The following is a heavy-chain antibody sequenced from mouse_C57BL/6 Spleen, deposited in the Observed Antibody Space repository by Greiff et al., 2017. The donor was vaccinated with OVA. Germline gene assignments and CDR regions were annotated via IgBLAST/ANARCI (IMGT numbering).Heavy chain of an antibody. V-gene: IGHV1-18*01. J-gene: IGHJ4*01. CDR3: ARAKTGAMDY. CDR2: INPNNGGT. D-gene: IGHD4-1*01. Sequence: EVQLQQSGPELVKPGASVKIPCKASGYTFTDYNMDWVKQSHGKSLEWIGDINPNNGGTIYNQKFKGKATFTVDKSSSTAYMELRSLTSEDTAVYYCARAKTGAMDYWGQGTSVTVSS. CDR1: GYTFTDYN.